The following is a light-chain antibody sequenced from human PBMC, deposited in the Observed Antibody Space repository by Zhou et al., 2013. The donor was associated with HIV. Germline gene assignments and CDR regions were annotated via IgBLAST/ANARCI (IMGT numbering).Light chain of an antibody. CDR3: MQPLQTPWT. CDR2: LGS. Sequence: DIVMTQSPLSLPVTPGEPASISCRSSQSLLYSNGYNYLDWYLQKPGQSPQLLIYLGSNRASGVPDRFSGSGSGTDFTLKISRVEAEDAGVYYCMQPLQTPWTFGQGTKVEIK. V-gene: IGKV2-28*01. J-gene: IGKJ1*01. CDR1: QSLLYSNGYNY.